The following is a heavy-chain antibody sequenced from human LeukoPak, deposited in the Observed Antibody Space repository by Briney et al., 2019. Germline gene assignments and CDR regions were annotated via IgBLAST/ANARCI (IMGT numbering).Heavy chain of an antibody. D-gene: IGHD1-26*01. J-gene: IGHJ4*02. Sequence: PGGSLRLSCGASGFTFDDYAMHWVRQVPGKGLEWVSGISGSGGSTYYADSVKGRFTISRDNSKNTLYLQMNSLRAGDTAVYYCAKAMGATLFDYWGQGTLVTVSS. CDR2: ISGSGGST. V-gene: IGHV3-23*01. CDR3: AKAMGATLFDY. CDR1: GFTFDDYA.